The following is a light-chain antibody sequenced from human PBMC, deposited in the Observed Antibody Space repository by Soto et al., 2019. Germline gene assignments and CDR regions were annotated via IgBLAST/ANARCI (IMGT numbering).Light chain of an antibody. J-gene: IGKJ2*01. CDR2: GAS. Sequence: IVLTQSPGTLSLSPGERATLSYRASQSVRSSYLGWYQQKPGQAPRLLIYGASTRATGIPDRFSGSGSGTNFTLTVSRLEPEDFAVYYCQQYVRSPMYTFGQGTKLEIK. CDR1: QSVRSSY. CDR3: QQYVRSPMYT. V-gene: IGKV3-20*01.